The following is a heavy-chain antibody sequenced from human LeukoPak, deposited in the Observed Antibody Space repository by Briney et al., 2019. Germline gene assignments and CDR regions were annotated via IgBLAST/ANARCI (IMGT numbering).Heavy chain of an antibody. J-gene: IGHJ4*02. Sequence: GGSLRLSCAASGFTFSSYGMHWVRQAPGKGLEWVAVISYDGSNKYYADSVKGRFTISRDNSKNTLYLQMNSLRAEDTAVYYCARDLWDDSSGSTDYWGQGTLVTVSS. CDR3: ARDLWDDSSGSTDY. CDR1: GFTFSSYG. CDR2: ISYDGSNK. D-gene: IGHD3-22*01. V-gene: IGHV3-30-3*01.